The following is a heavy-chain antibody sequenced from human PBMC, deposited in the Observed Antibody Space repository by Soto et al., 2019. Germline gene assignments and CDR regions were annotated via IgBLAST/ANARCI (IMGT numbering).Heavy chain of an antibody. D-gene: IGHD3-9*01. CDR1: GYTFTSYG. Sequence: ASVKVSCKASGYTFTSYGISWVRQAPGQGLEWMGWISAYNGNTNYAQKLQGRVTMTTDTSTSTAYMELRSLRSDVTAVYYCARDRPGAHYDSSTGYPPYYGMDVWGQGTTGTVSS. J-gene: IGHJ6*02. CDR3: ARDRPGAHYDSSTGYPPYYGMDV. CDR2: ISAYNGNT. V-gene: IGHV1-18*04.